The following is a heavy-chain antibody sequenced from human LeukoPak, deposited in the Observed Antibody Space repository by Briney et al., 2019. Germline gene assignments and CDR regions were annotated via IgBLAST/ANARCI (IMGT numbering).Heavy chain of an antibody. Sequence: SETLSLTCTVSGGSISSSNYYWGWIRQPPGKGLEWVGSIYYSGNTYYNPSLKSRVTISVDTSKNQFSLKLTSVTAADTAVYYCAHFKGGSFDFWGQGTMVTVSS. J-gene: IGHJ3*01. V-gene: IGHV4-39*01. CDR1: GGSISSSNYY. D-gene: IGHD1-26*01. CDR3: AHFKGGSFDF. CDR2: IYYSGNT.